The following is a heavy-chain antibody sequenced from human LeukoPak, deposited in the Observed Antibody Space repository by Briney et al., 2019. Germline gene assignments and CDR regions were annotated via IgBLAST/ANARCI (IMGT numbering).Heavy chain of an antibody. D-gene: IGHD3-10*01. CDR1: SFTFTRYG. Sequence: GGSLRLSCVASSFTFTRYGLSWVRQAPGKGLEWVSGISGGGANTYYSDSVKSRFTISTDTSKNTLYLQMNSLRADDTAVYYCAKETVSGGGFDYWGRGTLVTVSS. CDR3: AKETVSGGGFDY. CDR2: ISGGGANT. J-gene: IGHJ4*02. V-gene: IGHV3-23*01.